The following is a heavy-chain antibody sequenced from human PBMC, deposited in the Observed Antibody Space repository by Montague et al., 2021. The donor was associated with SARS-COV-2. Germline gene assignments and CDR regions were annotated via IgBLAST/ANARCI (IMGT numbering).Heavy chain of an antibody. CDR1: GGSFIGNY. Sequence: SETLSLTCAVYGGSFIGNYWNWIRQTPGKGLEWIGEINHYGTTNYNPSLKSRVTMSVDTSKNQFSLKLSSVTGADTAVYYCARGLPVTALFYYLGMDFWGQGTTVTVSS. CDR3: ARGLPVTALFYYLGMDF. J-gene: IGHJ6*02. D-gene: IGHD4-11*01. V-gene: IGHV4-34*01. CDR2: INHYGTT.